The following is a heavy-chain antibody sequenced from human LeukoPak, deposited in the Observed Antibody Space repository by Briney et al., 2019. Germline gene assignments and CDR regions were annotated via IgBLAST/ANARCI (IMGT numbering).Heavy chain of an antibody. Sequence: PGGSLRLSCAASGFTFNNYAMSWVRQAPGKGLEWVSALSGSGGSTYYAASVRGRLTISRDNSKNTLYLQMNSLRAEDTAVYYCAKDRGYSSSSISYCGMDVWGQGTTVTVSS. CDR1: GFTFNNYA. V-gene: IGHV3-23*01. CDR2: LSGSGGST. D-gene: IGHD6-13*01. J-gene: IGHJ6*02. CDR3: AKDRGYSSSSISYCGMDV.